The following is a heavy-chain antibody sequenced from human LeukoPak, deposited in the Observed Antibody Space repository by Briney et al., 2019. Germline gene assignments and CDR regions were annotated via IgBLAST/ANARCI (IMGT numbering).Heavy chain of an antibody. CDR1: GFTFRDYA. CDR2: LSISGDTT. Sequence: GSLRLSCAASGFTFRDYAMSWVRPAPGKGLEWVSTLSISGDTTYYADSVKGRFTISRDTSQNTLFLQMTSLRVEDTAVYYCARGRLISTYQGVDYWGQGTLVTVSS. CDR3: ARGRLISTYQGVDY. J-gene: IGHJ4*02. V-gene: IGHV3-23*01.